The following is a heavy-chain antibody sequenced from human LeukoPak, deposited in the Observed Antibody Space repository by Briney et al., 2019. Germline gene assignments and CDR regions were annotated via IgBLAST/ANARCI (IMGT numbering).Heavy chain of an antibody. Sequence: VASVKVSCKASGGTFSSYAISWVRQAPGQGLEWMGRIIPILGIANYAQKFQGRVTITADKSTSTAYMELSSLRSEDTAVYYCARVAYYYDSSGYQGGYFQHWGQGTLVTVSS. D-gene: IGHD3-22*01. V-gene: IGHV1-69*04. CDR2: IIPILGIA. CDR3: ARVAYYYDSSGYQGGYFQH. J-gene: IGHJ1*01. CDR1: GGTFSSYA.